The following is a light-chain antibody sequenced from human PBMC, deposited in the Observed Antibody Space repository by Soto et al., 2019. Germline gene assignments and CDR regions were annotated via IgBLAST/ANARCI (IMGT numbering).Light chain of an antibody. V-gene: IGKV1-5*01. J-gene: IGKJ1*01. Sequence: DIQMTQSPSTLSASVGDRLTLTCRASQSISSWLAWYQQKPGRPPKLLIYDASSLESGVPSRFSGSGSGTDFSLTITSLQPDDSATYYCQQYHSYYPWTFGQGTNVDIK. CDR2: DAS. CDR1: QSISSW. CDR3: QQYHSYYPWT.